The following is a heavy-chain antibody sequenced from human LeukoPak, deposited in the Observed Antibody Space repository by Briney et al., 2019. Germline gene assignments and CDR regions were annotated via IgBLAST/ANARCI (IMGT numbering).Heavy chain of an antibody. CDR1: GGSISSYY. CDR2: IYYSGST. D-gene: IGHD6-13*01. Sequence: SETLSLTCTVSGGSISSYYWSWIRQPPGKGLEWIGYIYYSGSTNYNPSPKSRVTISVDTSKNQFPLKLSSVTAADTAVYYCARGLPGIAAAVDYWGQGTLVTVSS. V-gene: IGHV4-59*01. J-gene: IGHJ4*02. CDR3: ARGLPGIAAAVDY.